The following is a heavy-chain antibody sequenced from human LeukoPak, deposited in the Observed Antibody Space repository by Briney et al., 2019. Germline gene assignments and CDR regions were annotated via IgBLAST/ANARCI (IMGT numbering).Heavy chain of an antibody. CDR1: GDSISNSNW. J-gene: IGHJ5*02. CDR3: ARSILRYFDWPNWFDP. V-gene: IGHV4-4*02. Sequence: SETLSLTCAVSGDSISNSNWWSWVRQPPGKGLEWIGYIFRTGSTNYNPSLKSRVTISVDTSKNQFSLKLSSVTAADTAVYYCARSILRYFDWPNWFDPWGQGTLVTVSS. D-gene: IGHD3-9*01. CDR2: IFRTGST.